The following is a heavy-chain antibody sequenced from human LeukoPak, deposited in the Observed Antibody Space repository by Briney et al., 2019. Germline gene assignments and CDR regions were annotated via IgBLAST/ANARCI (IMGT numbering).Heavy chain of an antibody. CDR2: ISAYNGNT. D-gene: IGHD2-15*01. J-gene: IGHJ4*02. CDR3: ARASYCSDGSCYYNY. CDR1: GYTFDSYA. Sequence: WASVKLCCKGCGYTFDSYALGWVRQAPGQGLEWMGWISAYNGNTIYAQKVKGRVTMTTDTSTSTAYMELRSLKSDDTAVYYCARASYCSDGSCYYNYWGQGTLVTVSS. V-gene: IGHV1-18*01.